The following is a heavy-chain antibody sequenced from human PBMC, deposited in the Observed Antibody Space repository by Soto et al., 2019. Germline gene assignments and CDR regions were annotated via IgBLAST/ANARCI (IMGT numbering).Heavy chain of an antibody. CDR2: INHSGST. J-gene: IGHJ4*02. Sequence: QVQLQQWGAGLLKPSETLSLTCAVYGGSFSGYYWIWIRQPPGKGLEWIGEINHSGSTNYNPSLKSRVTISVDTYKNQFSLKLSSVTAADKAVYYCARGRGRTVDYWGQGTLVTVSS. D-gene: IGHD2-15*01. CDR3: ARGRGRTVDY. V-gene: IGHV4-34*01. CDR1: GGSFSGYY.